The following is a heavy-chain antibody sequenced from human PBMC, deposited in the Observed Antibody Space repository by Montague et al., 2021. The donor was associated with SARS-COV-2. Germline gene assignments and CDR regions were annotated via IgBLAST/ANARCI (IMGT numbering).Heavy chain of an antibody. J-gene: IGHJ4*02. V-gene: IGHV4-4*07. CDR3: ARGSGHYYSPFDN. D-gene: IGHD2-15*01. CDR1: GGSIGTYP. Sequence: SETLSLTCTVSGGSIGTYPWSWIRQPAGKALEWIGRIHSNGDPTYTPSLKSRVTMSVDTSKNQFSLKMTSVTAADTAMYYCARGSGHYYSPFDNWGQGNLVTVSS. CDR2: IHSNGDP.